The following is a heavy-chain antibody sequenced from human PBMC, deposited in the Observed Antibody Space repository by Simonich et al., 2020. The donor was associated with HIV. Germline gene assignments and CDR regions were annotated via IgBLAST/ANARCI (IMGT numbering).Heavy chain of an antibody. V-gene: IGHV4-59*12. D-gene: IGHD6-6*01. J-gene: IGHJ3*02. Sequence: QVQLQESGPGLVKPSETLSLTCTVSGGSISSYYWGWIRQPPGKGLEWIGYIYYSGSTNYNPSLKSRVTISVDTSKNQFSLKLSSVTAADTAVYYCARSGGSSSDAFDIWGQGTMVTVSS. CDR3: ARSGGSSSDAFDI. CDR2: IYYSGST. CDR1: GGSISSYY.